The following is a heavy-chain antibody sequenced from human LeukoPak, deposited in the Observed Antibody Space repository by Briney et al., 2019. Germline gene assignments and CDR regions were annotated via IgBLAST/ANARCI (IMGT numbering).Heavy chain of an antibody. CDR1: GFTFTDTY. V-gene: IGHV3-11*04. Sequence: GGSLRLSCAVSGFTFTDTYMTWIRQAPGKGLESLSYISPSGTDISHADSVKGRFTISRDNAKNSLYLQMNSLRAEDTAVYYCARFALKTPPTDWGQGTLVTVSS. CDR3: ARFALKTPPTD. J-gene: IGHJ4*02. CDR2: ISPSGTDI.